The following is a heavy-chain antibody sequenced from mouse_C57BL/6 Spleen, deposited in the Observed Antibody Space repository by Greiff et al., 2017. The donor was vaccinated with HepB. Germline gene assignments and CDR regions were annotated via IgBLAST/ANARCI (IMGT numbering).Heavy chain of an antibody. V-gene: IGHV5-9-1*02. J-gene: IGHJ4*01. D-gene: IGHD2-1*01. Sequence: EVKLVESGEGLVKPGGSLKLSCAASGFTFSSYAMSWVRQTPEKRLEWVAYISSGGDYIYYADTVKGRFTISRDNARNTLYLQMSSLKSEDTAMYYCTRDRGYYGNPYYAMDYWGQGTSVTVSS. CDR1: GFTFSSYA. CDR3: TRDRGYYGNPYYAMDY. CDR2: ISSGGDYI.